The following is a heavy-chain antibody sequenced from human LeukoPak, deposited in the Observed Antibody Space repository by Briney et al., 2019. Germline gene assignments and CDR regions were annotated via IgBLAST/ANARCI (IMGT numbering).Heavy chain of an antibody. J-gene: IGHJ4*02. CDR1: GYSFTSYW. CDR2: IYPGDSDT. Sequence: GESLKISCKGSGYSFTSYWIGWVRQMPGKGLEWMGIIYPGDSDTRYSPSFQGQVTISADKSISTAYLQWNSLKASDTAMYYCARREDYCSSTSCYRGYFDYWGQGTLVTVSS. CDR3: ARREDYCSSTSCYRGYFDY. V-gene: IGHV5-51*01. D-gene: IGHD2-2*01.